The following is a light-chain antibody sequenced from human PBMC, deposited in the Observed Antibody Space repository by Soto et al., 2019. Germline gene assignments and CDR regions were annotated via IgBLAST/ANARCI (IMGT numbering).Light chain of an antibody. V-gene: IGKV1-39*01. J-gene: IGKJ1*01. CDR1: QSISSF. CDR3: QQSYSTPRT. CDR2: AAS. Sequence: DIQMTQSPSSLSASVGDRVTITCRASQSISSFLNWYQQKQGKAPKLLIYAASSLQSGVPLRFSGSGSGTDFTLTISSLQPEDFATYYCQQSYSTPRTFGQGTMVEIK.